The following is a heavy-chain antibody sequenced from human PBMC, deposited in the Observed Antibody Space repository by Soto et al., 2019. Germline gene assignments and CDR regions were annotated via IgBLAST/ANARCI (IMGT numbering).Heavy chain of an antibody. V-gene: IGHV3-72*01. CDR2: TRNKANSYTT. J-gene: IGHJ6*02. CDR1: GFTFSDHY. Sequence: PGGSLRLSCAASGFTFSDHYMDWVRQAPGKGLEWVGRTRNKANSYTTEYAASVKGRFTISRDDSKNSLYLQMNSLKTEDTAVYYCARGRKTYYYYGMDVWGQGTTVTVSS. CDR3: ARGRKTYYYYGMDV.